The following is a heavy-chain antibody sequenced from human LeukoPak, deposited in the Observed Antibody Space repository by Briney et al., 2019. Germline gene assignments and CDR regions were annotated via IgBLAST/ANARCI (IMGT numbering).Heavy chain of an antibody. CDR2: IYYSGST. Sequence: SETLSLTCTVSGGPISSGGYYWSWIRQHPGKGLEWIGYIYYSGSTYYNPSLKSRVTISVDTSKNQFSLKLSSVTAADTAVYYCARDKGGNSNFDYWGQGTLVTVSS. V-gene: IGHV4-31*03. CDR3: ARDKGGNSNFDY. D-gene: IGHD4-23*01. CDR1: GGPISSGGYY. J-gene: IGHJ4*02.